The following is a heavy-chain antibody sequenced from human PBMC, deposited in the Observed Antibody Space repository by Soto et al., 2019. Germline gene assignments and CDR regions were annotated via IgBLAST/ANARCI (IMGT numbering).Heavy chain of an antibody. Sequence: SETLSLTCTVSGGSISSYYWSWIRQPPGKGLEWIGYIYYSGSTNYNPSLKGRVTISVDTSKNQFSLKLSSVTAADTAVYYCARVIMVGATSDFDYWGQGTLVTVSS. CDR1: GGSISSYY. CDR2: IYYSGST. CDR3: ARVIMVGATSDFDY. D-gene: IGHD1-26*01. V-gene: IGHV4-59*01. J-gene: IGHJ4*02.